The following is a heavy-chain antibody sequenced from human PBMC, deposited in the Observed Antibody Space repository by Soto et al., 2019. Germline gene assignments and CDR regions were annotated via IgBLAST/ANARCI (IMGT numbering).Heavy chain of an antibody. J-gene: IGHJ4*02. CDR3: ATAMYSSGWPIFEY. CDR1: GYTLTELS. V-gene: IGHV1-24*01. CDR2: FDPEDGET. D-gene: IGHD6-19*01. Sequence: GASVKVSCKVSGYTLTELSMHWVRQAPGKGLEWMGGFDPEDGETIYAQKFQGRVTMTEDTSTDTAYMELSSLRSEDTAVYYCATAMYSSGWPIFEYWGQGTLVTVSS.